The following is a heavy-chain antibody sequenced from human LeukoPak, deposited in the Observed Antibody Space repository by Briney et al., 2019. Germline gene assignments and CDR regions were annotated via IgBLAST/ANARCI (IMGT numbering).Heavy chain of an antibody. CDR2: INPNSGGT. CDR1: GYTFTGYY. D-gene: IGHD2-2*01. J-gene: IGHJ6*01. V-gene: IGHV1-2*06. Sequence: ASVKVSCKASGYTFTGYYMHWVRQAPGQGLEWMGRINPNSGGTNYAQKFQGRVTMTRDTSISTAYMELSRLRSDDTAVYYCAILAGPAAITYYYYGMDVWGKGPRSPSPQ. CDR3: AILAGPAAITYYYYGMDV.